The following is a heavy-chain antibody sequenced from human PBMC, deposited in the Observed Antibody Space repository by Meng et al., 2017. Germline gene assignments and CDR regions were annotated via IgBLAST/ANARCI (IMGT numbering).Heavy chain of an antibody. CDR3: ARDYYDGAFDI. V-gene: IGHV3-30*01. D-gene: IGHD3-22*01. J-gene: IGHJ3*02. Sequence: VQLVESGGGVVQPGRSLRLFCAASGFTFSSYAMHWVRQAPGKGLEWVAVISYDRSNKYYADSVKGRFTISRDNSKNTLYLQMNSLRAEDTAVYYCARDYYDGAFDIWGQGTMVTVSS. CDR1: GFTFSSYA. CDR2: ISYDRSNK.